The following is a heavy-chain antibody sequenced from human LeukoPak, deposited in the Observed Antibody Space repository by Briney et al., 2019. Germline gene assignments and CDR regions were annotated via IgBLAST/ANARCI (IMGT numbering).Heavy chain of an antibody. CDR3: ASPLNYYDSSGLSDY. J-gene: IGHJ4*02. V-gene: IGHV3-30-3*01. CDR2: ISYDGSNK. CDR1: GFTFSSYA. D-gene: IGHD3-22*01. Sequence: SLRLSCAASGFTFSSYAMHWVRQAPGKGLEWVAVISYDGSNKYYADSVKGRFTIPRDNSKNTLYLQMNSLRAEDTAVYYCASPLNYYDSSGLSDYWGQGTLVTVSS.